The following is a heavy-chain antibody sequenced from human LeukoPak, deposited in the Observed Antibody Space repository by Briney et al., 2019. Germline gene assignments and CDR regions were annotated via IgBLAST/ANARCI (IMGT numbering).Heavy chain of an antibody. CDR3: ARDKPFWLLYRYFDY. J-gene: IGHJ4*02. Sequence: PGGSLRLSCKASGLRFSRGGMHWIRQAPGKGLEWLAFIQYDESSKYYADSVKGRFTISRDNAKNSLYLQMNSLRAEDTAVYYCARDKPFWLLYRYFDYWGQGTLVTVSS. D-gene: IGHD3-9*01. CDR2: IQYDESSK. CDR1: GLRFSRGG. V-gene: IGHV3-30*02.